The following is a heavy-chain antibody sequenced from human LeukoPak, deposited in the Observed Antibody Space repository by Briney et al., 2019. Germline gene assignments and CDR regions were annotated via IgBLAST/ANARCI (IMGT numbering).Heavy chain of an antibody. CDR1: GGSISSSSYF. CDR2: ISYSGST. Sequence: PSETLSLTCTVSGGSISSSSYFWGWIRQTPGKGLDWIGTISYSGSTYYNPSLKSRVTISVDTSKNQFSLKLSSVTAADTAVYYCARRDHDILTGYSLYYFDYWGQGTLVTVSS. J-gene: IGHJ4*02. V-gene: IGHV4-39*07. CDR3: ARRDHDILTGYSLYYFDY. D-gene: IGHD3-9*01.